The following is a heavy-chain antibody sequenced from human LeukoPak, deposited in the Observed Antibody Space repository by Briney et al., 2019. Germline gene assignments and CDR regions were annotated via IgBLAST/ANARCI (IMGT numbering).Heavy chain of an antibody. CDR2: LLYSGST. CDR1: GGSISSSNW. CDR3: ARTGRRGYFDF. D-gene: IGHD1-14*01. J-gene: IGHJ2*01. Sequence: SETLSLTCAVSGGSISSSNWWSWVRQPPGKGLEWIASLLYSGSTHYNPSLRSRVAISVDTSNNQFSLKLTAVTTTDTAVYYCARTGRRGYFDFWGRGTLLTVSS. V-gene: IGHV4-4*02.